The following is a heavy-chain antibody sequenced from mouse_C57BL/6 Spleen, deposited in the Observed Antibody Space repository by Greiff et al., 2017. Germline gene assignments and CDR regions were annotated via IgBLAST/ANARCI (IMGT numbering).Heavy chain of an antibody. J-gene: IGHJ3*01. V-gene: IGHV1-64*01. CDR1: GYTFTSYW. CDR3: ARGIYDGYYGAY. D-gene: IGHD2-3*01. CDR2: IHPNSGST. Sequence: QVNVKQPGAELVKPGASVKLSCKASGYTFTSYWMHWVKQRPGQGLEWIGMIHPNSGSTNYNEKFQSKATLTVDKSSSTAYMQLSSLTSEDSAVYYCARGIYDGYYGAYWGQGTLVTVSA.